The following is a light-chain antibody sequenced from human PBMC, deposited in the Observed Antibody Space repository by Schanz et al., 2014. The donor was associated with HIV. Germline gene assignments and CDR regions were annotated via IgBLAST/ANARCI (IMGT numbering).Light chain of an antibody. J-gene: IGLJ3*02. CDR3: SSYTSSSTWV. Sequence: QSVLTQPASVSGSPGQSITISCTGTSSDIGNYNFVSWYQQHPGKAPKVIIYDVSVRPSGVSNRFSGSKSGNTASLTISGLQAEDEADYYCSSYTSSSTWVFGGGTKLTVL. CDR2: DVS. CDR1: SSDIGNYNF. V-gene: IGLV2-14*03.